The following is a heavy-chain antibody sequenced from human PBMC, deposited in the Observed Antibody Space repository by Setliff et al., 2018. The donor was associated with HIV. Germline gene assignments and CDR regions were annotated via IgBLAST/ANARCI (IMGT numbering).Heavy chain of an antibody. Sequence: QPGGSLRLSCATSGFTFSTYAMNWVRQAPGKGLEWVSYMSSSGSTIYYADSVKGRFTISRDNAKNSLYLQMNSLRAEDTAVYYCARTQNYDYVWGSYRPFDYWGQGTLVTVSS. V-gene: IGHV3-48*03. CDR1: GFTFSTYA. J-gene: IGHJ4*02. D-gene: IGHD3-16*02. CDR3: ARTQNYDYVWGSYRPFDY. CDR2: MSSSGSTI.